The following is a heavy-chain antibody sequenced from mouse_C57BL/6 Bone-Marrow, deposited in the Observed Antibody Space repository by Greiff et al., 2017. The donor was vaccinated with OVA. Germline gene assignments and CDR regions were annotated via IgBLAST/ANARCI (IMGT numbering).Heavy chain of an antibody. D-gene: IGHD1-1*01. CDR3: AREFITTVAYYAMDY. Sequence: EVQLQESGGGLVKPGGSLKLSCAASGFTFSSYAMSWVRQTPEKRLEWVATISDGGSYTYYPDNVKGRFTISRDNAKNNLYLQMSHLKSEDTAMYYCAREFITTVAYYAMDYWGQGTSVTVSS. V-gene: IGHV5-4*01. CDR1: GFTFSSYA. J-gene: IGHJ4*01. CDR2: ISDGGSYT.